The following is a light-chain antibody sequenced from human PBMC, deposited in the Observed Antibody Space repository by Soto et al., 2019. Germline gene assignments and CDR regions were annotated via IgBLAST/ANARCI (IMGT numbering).Light chain of an antibody. J-gene: IGKJ2*01. CDR1: ESVRNNS. V-gene: IGKV3-20*01. CDR3: HHYCYGADT. CDR2: GAS. Sequence: LILTQSPGTLSLSPGERATLSCRASESVRNNSLAWYQQHPGQAPRLLIFGASSRATGIPDRFTGTGSGADFSLTISRLEPDDSAVYFWHHYCYGADTFGQGTKLEIK.